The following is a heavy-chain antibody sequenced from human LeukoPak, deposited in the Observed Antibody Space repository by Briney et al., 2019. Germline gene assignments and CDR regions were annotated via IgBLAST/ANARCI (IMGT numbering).Heavy chain of an antibody. D-gene: IGHD5-18*01. J-gene: IGHJ6*04. V-gene: IGHV4-34*01. CDR3: ASPRGGRRGYSYGYHYYGMDV. Sequence: PSETLSLTCAVYGGSFSGYYWSWIRQPPGKGLEWIGEINHSGSTNYNPSLKSRVTISVDTSKNQFSLKLRSVTAADTAVYYCASPRGGRRGYSYGYHYYGMDVWGKGTTVTVSS. CDR2: INHSGST. CDR1: GGSFSGYY.